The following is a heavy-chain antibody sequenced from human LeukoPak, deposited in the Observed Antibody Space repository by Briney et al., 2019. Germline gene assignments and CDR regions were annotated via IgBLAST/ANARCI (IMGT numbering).Heavy chain of an antibody. Sequence: GESLKISCKGSGYIFTKYWIGWVRQMPGKGLEWMGIIYPGDSDTRYSPSFQDQVTISADSPISTAYLQWSSLKASDTAMYYCALPLLDTSSWFQFDNWGQGTLVTVSS. D-gene: IGHD6-13*01. V-gene: IGHV5-51*04. J-gene: IGHJ4*02. CDR2: IYPGDSDT. CDR3: ALPLLDTSSWFQFDN. CDR1: GYIFTKYW.